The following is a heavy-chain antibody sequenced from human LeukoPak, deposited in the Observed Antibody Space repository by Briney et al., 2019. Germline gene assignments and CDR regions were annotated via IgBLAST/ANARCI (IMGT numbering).Heavy chain of an antibody. V-gene: IGHV1-2*02. CDR3: ARVYRYNWNDLFWYYFDY. D-gene: IGHD1-20*01. CDR1: GYTFTGYY. Sequence: ASVKVSCKASGYTFTGYYMHWVRQAPGPGLEWMGWINPNSGGTNYAQKFQGRVTMTRDTSISTAYMELSRLRSDDTAVYYCARVYRYNWNDLFWYYFDYWGQGTLVTVSS. CDR2: INPNSGGT. J-gene: IGHJ4*02.